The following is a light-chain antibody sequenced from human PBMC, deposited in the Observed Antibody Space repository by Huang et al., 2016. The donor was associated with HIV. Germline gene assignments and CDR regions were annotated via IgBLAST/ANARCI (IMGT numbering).Light chain of an antibody. J-gene: IGKJ5*01. CDR3: QQLHSYPIT. Sequence: QLTQSPSSLSMSVGDRVINTCQASQDIANSLAWYQHKPGRAPKLLIYAASTLHTGVPSRFSGGSAGTYFTLIITNLQPDDFASYYCQQLHSYPITFGQGTRLDI. CDR2: AAS. V-gene: IGKV1-9*01. CDR1: QDIANS.